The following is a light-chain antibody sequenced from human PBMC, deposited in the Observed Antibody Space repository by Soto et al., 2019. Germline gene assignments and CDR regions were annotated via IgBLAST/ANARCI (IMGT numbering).Light chain of an antibody. Sequence: EVALTQSPDTLSFSPGETANLSCRASQAVTGNYLAWYQQKPGQAPRLLIYGTSNRATGIPDRFSGSGSGTDFTLTISRLEPEDFAVYYCQQCGPSLRYTFGQGTKLEIK. CDR3: QQCGPSLRYT. CDR1: QAVTGNY. V-gene: IGKV3-20*01. J-gene: IGKJ2*01. CDR2: GTS.